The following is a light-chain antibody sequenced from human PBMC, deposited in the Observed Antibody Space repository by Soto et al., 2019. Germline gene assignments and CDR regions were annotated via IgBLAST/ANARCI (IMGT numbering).Light chain of an antibody. V-gene: IGLV2-14*01. CDR2: EVS. CDR1: SSDVGSYNY. J-gene: IGLJ1*01. Sequence: QPALTQPASVSGSPGQSITISCTGTSSDVGSYNYVSWYQLHPGKAPKLMIYEVSNRPSGVSNRFSGSKSGDTASLTISGLQAEDEADYYCSSYTTRTTLYVFGTGTKV. CDR3: SSYTTRTTLYV.